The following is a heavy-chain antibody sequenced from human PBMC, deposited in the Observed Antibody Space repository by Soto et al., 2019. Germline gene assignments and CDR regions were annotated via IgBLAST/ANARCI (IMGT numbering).Heavy chain of an antibody. D-gene: IGHD2-2*01. V-gene: IGHV2-26*01. CDR2: IHSDGAK. J-gene: IGHJ5*02. CDR1: GFSLSNAGSG. CDR3: ARPISLPASADNWFDP. Sequence: SGPTLVNPTETPTLTCTVSGFSLSNAGSGVSWIRQPPGKALEWLAHIHSDGAKTYSSSLQRRLTIPRDYSRRQVVLTLTKLDPMDTATYDRARPISLPASADNWFDPWGQGTPVTVSS.